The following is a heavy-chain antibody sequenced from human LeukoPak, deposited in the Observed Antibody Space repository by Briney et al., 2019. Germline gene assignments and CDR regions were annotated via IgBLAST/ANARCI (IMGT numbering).Heavy chain of an antibody. Sequence: GGSLRLSCAASGFTVSSNYMSWVRQAPGKGLEWVSVIYSGGSTYYADSVKGRFTISRDNSKNTLYLQMNSLRAEDTAVYYCAKDKLEGSSWYSYYFDYWGQGTLVTVSS. CDR1: GFTVSSNY. V-gene: IGHV3-53*01. CDR3: AKDKLEGSSWYSYYFDY. D-gene: IGHD6-13*01. CDR2: IYSGGST. J-gene: IGHJ4*02.